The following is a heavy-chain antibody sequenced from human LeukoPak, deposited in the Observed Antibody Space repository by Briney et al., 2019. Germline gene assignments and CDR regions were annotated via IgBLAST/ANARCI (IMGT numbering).Heavy chain of an antibody. Sequence: GGSLRLSCAASGFTVSSNYMSWVRQAPGKGLEWVSYISSSSSTIYYADSVKGRFTISRGNAKNSLYLQMNRLRDEDTAVYFCARDSSGPLGYWGQGTLVTVSS. CDR1: GFTVSSNY. J-gene: IGHJ4*02. CDR3: ARDSSGPLGY. CDR2: ISSSSSTI. D-gene: IGHD3-22*01. V-gene: IGHV3-48*02.